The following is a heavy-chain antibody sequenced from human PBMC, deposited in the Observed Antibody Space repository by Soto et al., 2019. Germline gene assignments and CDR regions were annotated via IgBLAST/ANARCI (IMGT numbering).Heavy chain of an antibody. CDR2: IYATGTT. Sequence: SETLSLTCTVSGASISGFYWSWIRKSAGKGLEWIGRIYATGTTDYNPSPKSRVMMSVDTSKKQFSLKLRSVTAADTAVYYCVRDGTKTLRDWFDPWGQGISVTVSS. CDR1: GASISGFY. D-gene: IGHD1-1*01. J-gene: IGHJ5*02. CDR3: VRDGTKTLRDWFDP. V-gene: IGHV4-4*07.